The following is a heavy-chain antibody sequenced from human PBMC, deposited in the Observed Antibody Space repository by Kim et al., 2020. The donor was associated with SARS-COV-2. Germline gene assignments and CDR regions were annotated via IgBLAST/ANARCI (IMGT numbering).Heavy chain of an antibody. V-gene: IGHV4-59*08. Sequence: SLQSRVTISVDTSKNQFSLKLNSVTAADTAVYYCARHPGWTTVTDWYFDLWGRGTLVIVSS. D-gene: IGHD4-17*01. CDR3: ARHPGWTTVTDWYFDL. J-gene: IGHJ2*01.